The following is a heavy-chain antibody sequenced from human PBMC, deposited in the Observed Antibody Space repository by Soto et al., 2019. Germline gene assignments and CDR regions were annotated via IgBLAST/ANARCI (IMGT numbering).Heavy chain of an antibody. V-gene: IGHV1-24*01. D-gene: IGHD3-16*01. Sequence: ASVKVSCKVSGYTLTELSMHWVRQAPGKGLEWMGGFDPEDGETIYAQKYQGRVTMTEDTSTDTAYMELSSLRSEDTAVYYSGTFQGRGRPLYYYYGMDVWGQGTTVTVSS. CDR1: GYTLTELS. J-gene: IGHJ6*02. CDR3: GTFQGRGRPLYYYYGMDV. CDR2: FDPEDGET.